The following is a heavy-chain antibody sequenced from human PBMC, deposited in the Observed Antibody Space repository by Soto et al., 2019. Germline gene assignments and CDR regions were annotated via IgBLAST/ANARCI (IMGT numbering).Heavy chain of an antibody. CDR2: ISTSSNLI. V-gene: IGHV3-21*01. D-gene: IGHD2-2*01. CDR3: ARGMKTAVFYGMVV. Sequence: EVQVVESGGGLVEPGGSLRLSSAASGFNFSRSSMNWVRKAPGKGLEWVASISTSSNLIYYEDSVKGRFTVSRDNTKNSMYLQMISLRAEDTAIYYCARGMKTAVFYGMVVWGQGTTVTVSS. J-gene: IGHJ6*02. CDR1: GFNFSRSS.